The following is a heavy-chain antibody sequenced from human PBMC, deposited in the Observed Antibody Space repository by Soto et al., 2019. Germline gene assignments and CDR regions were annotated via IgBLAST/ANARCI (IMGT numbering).Heavy chain of an antibody. CDR3: ARAGLSEGAMDV. CDR1: GGSISSYY. D-gene: IGHD5-12*01. V-gene: IGHV4-59*01. Sequence: PSETLSLTCTVSGGSISSYYCSWIRQPPGKGLEWIGYIYYSGSTNYNPSLKSRVTISVDTSKNQFSLKLSSVTAADTAVYYCARAGLSEGAMDVWGQGTTLTVSS. CDR2: IYYSGST. J-gene: IGHJ6*02.